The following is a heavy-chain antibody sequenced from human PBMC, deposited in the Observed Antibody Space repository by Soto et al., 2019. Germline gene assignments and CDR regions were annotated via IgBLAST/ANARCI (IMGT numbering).Heavy chain of an antibody. J-gene: IGHJ4*02. D-gene: IGHD2-21*02. CDR3: ARDISATAIFDY. CDR1: GFTFSDYY. Sequence: RGSLRLSCAASGFTFSDYYMSWIRQAPGKGLEWVSYISSSGSTIYYADSVKGRFTISRDNAKNSLYLQMNSLRAEDTAVYYCARDISATAIFDYWGQGTLVTVPQ. CDR2: ISSSGSTI. V-gene: IGHV3-11*01.